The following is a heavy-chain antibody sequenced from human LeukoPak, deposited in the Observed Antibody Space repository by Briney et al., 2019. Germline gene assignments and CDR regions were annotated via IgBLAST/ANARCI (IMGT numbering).Heavy chain of an antibody. CDR3: AKSHYDSSGYSPDWYFDL. V-gene: IGHV3-7*03. CDR1: GFTFSTRW. D-gene: IGHD3-22*01. J-gene: IGHJ2*01. CDR2: INEDGSEK. Sequence: GGSLRLSCAASGFTFSTRWMSWVRQAPGKGLEWVANINEDGSEKNYVESLKGRFTISRDNSKNTLYLQMNSLRAEDTAVYYCAKSHYDSSGYSPDWYFDLWGRGTLVTVSS.